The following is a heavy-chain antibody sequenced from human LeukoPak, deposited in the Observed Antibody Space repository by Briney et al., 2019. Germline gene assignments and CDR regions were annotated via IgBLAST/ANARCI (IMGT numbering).Heavy chain of an antibody. V-gene: IGHV4-39*07. Sequence: SETLSLTCTVSGGSISSSSYYWGWIRQPPGKGLEWIGSIYYSGSTYYHPSLKSRVTISVDTSKNQFSLKLSSVTAADTAVYCCARWDYYYDSSGLKRAFDYWGQGTLVTVSS. CDR1: GGSISSSSYY. D-gene: IGHD3-22*01. CDR2: IYYSGST. J-gene: IGHJ4*02. CDR3: ARWDYYYDSSGLKRAFDY.